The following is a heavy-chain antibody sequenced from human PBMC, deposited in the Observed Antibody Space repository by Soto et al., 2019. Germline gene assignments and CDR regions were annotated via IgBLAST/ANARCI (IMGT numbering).Heavy chain of an antibody. CDR2: ISVSKDIT. J-gene: IGHJ4*02. CDR3: ARSSASLDY. CDR1: GYIFRNYA. Sequence: QIQLVQSGAEVKKPGASVRVSCKTAGYIFRNYAISWVRQAPGQGLKWMGWISVSKDITGSAHALRGRLTMSTDTSTSTAYLEFTSLMSNDTAVYYCARSSASLDYWGQGSLVTVSS. D-gene: IGHD3-10*01. V-gene: IGHV1-18*04.